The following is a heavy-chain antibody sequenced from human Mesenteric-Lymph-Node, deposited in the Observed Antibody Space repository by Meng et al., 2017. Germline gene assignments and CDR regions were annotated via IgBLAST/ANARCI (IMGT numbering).Heavy chain of an antibody. CDR1: GYTFTGYF. V-gene: IGHV1-2*06. J-gene: IGHJ4*02. Sequence: QVQLVQSGAEVKKPGASAKVSCKASGYTFTGYFMFWVRLAPGQGLEWMGRLNPDSGGTNYAQKFQGRVTMTRDTSINTAYMELSSLRSDDAALYFCARGRSYCSGGSCSSEYYFDYWGQGTLVTVSS. CDR2: LNPDSGGT. CDR3: ARGRSYCSGGSCSSEYYFDY. D-gene: IGHD2-15*01.